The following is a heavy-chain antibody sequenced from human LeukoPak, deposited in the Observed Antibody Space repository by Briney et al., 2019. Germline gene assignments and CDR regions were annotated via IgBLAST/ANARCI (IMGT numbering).Heavy chain of an antibody. CDR3: AREYVDTAMVPTFDY. CDR2: INPNSGGT. J-gene: IGHJ4*02. Sequence: GASVKVSCKASGYTFTGYYMHWVRQAPGQGLGWMGWINPNSGGTNYAQKFQGRVTMTRDTSISTAYMELSRLRSDDTAVYYCAREYVDTAMVPTFDYWGQGTLVTVSS. D-gene: IGHD5-18*01. CDR1: GYTFTGYY. V-gene: IGHV1-2*02.